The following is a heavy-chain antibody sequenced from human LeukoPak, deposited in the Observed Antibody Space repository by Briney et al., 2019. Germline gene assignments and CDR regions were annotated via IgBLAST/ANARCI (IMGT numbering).Heavy chain of an antibody. J-gene: IGHJ4*02. V-gene: IGHV3-21*01. CDR2: ISSSSSYI. D-gene: IGHD6-13*01. CDR1: GFSFSNYW. Sequence: PGGSLRLSCAASGFSFSNYWMHWVRQAPGKGLEWVSSISSSSSYIYYADSVKGRFTISRDNAKNSLYLQMNSLRAEDTAVYYCARDPRAAAGKGDDNDYWGQGTLVTVSS. CDR3: ARDPRAAAGKGDDNDY.